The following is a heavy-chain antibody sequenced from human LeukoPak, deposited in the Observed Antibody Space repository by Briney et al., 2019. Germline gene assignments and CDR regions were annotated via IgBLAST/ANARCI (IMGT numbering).Heavy chain of an antibody. Sequence: SETLPLTCTVSGGSISSYYWSWIRQPPGKGLEWIGYIYYSGSTNYNPSLKSRVTISVDTSKNQFSLKLSSVTAADTAVYYCARGNYRIRYFDLDYYYYGMDVWGQGTTVTVSS. CDR2: IYYSGST. CDR3: ARGNYRIRYFDLDYYYYGMDV. J-gene: IGHJ6*02. D-gene: IGHD3-9*01. CDR1: GGSISSYY. V-gene: IGHV4-59*01.